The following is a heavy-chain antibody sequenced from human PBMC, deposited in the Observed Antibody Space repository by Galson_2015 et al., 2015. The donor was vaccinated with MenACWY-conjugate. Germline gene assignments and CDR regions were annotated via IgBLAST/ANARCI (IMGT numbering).Heavy chain of an antibody. Sequence: ETLSLTCAVYGGSFSDSFWSWVRPPPGKGLEWIGEINHSGSTNYNPSLKSRVTMSLDTSNNQFSLELTSVTAADTAVYYCARDPLGSSSRPDYYGMDVWGQGTPGTVS. CDR3: ARDPLGSSSRPDYYGMDV. CDR1: GGSFSDSF. D-gene: IGHD6-6*01. CDR2: INHSGST. J-gene: IGHJ6*02. V-gene: IGHV4-34*01.